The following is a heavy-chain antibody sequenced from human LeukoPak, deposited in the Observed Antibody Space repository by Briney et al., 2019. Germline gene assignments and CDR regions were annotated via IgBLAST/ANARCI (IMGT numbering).Heavy chain of an antibody. J-gene: IGHJ2*01. CDR1: EFTVSNNY. Sequence: GGSLGLSCAASEFTVSNNYVIWVRQAPGKGLEWVSVFYVGGITNYADSVKGRFTMSRDISKNALYLQMNSLRGDDTAVYFCVTKGDCSGGSCNWYFGLWGRGTLVTVSS. CDR3: VTKGDCSGGSCNWYFGL. D-gene: IGHD2-15*01. V-gene: IGHV3-66*01. CDR2: FYVGGIT.